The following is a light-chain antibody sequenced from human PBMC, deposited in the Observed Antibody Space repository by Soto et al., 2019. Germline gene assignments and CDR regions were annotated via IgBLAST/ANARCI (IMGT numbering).Light chain of an antibody. Sequence: DIQMTQSPSSLSASVGDRVTITCRASQSISSYLNWYQQKPGKAPKLLSYAASSLQSGVPSRFSGGGSGTDFTLTISSLQPEDFATYYCQQSYSTPTFGQGTRLE. V-gene: IGKV1-39*01. J-gene: IGKJ5*01. CDR3: QQSYSTPT. CDR2: AAS. CDR1: QSISSY.